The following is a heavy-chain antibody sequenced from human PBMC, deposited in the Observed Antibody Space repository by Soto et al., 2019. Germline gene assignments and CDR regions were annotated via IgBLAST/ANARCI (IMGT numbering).Heavy chain of an antibody. J-gene: IGHJ6*02. Sequence: QLQLQESGPGLVKPSENLSLTCTVSGGSISSSSYYWGWIRQPPGKGLEWIGSIYYSGSTYYNPSLKSRVTISVDTSKNQFSLKLSSVTAADTAVYYCARDYGDYGYYYGMDVWGQGTTVTVSS. V-gene: IGHV4-39*02. CDR3: ARDYGDYGYYYGMDV. CDR1: GGSISSSSYY. CDR2: IYYSGST. D-gene: IGHD4-17*01.